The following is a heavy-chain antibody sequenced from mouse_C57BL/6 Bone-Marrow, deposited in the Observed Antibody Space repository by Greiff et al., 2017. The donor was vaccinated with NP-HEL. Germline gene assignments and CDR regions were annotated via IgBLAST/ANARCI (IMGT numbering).Heavy chain of an antibody. V-gene: IGHV1-81*01. Sequence: VQLQQSGAELARPGASVKLSCKASGYTFTSYGISWVKQRTGQGLEWIGEIYPRSGNTYYNEKFKGKATLTADTSSNTAYLQLSSLTSEDTAVYYCARSPITTVVATRAMDYWGQGTSVTVSS. CDR2: IYPRSGNT. D-gene: IGHD1-1*01. CDR3: ARSPITTVVATRAMDY. CDR1: GYTFTSYG. J-gene: IGHJ4*01.